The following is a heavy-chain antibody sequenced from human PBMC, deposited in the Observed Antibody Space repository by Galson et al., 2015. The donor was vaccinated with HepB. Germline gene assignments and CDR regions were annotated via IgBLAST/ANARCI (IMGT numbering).Heavy chain of an antibody. CDR3: ARDGRGPYYDSSGFDY. J-gene: IGHJ4*02. V-gene: IGHV1-46*01. CDR1: GYTFTSYY. Sequence: SVKVSCKASGYTFTSYYMHWVRQAPGQGLEWMGIINPSGGSTSYAQKFQGRVTMTRDTSTSTVYMELSSLRSEDTAVYYCARDGRGPYYDSSGFDYWGQGTQVTVSS. D-gene: IGHD3-22*01. CDR2: INPSGGST.